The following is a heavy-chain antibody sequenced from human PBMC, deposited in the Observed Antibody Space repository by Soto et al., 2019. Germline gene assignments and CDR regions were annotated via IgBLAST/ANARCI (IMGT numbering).Heavy chain of an antibody. CDR3: ARGSAPSFYLLTGSPDY. Sequence: SETLSLTCTVSGGSISSGGYYWSWIRQHPGKGLEWIGYIYYSGSTYYNPSLKSRVTISVDTSKNQFSLKLSSVTAADTAVYYCARGSAPSFYLLTGSPDYWGQGTLVTVSS. V-gene: IGHV4-31*03. CDR2: IYYSGST. J-gene: IGHJ4*02. D-gene: IGHD3-9*01. CDR1: GGSISSGGYY.